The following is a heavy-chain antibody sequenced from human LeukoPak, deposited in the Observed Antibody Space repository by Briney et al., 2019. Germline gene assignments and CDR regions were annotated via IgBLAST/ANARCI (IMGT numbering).Heavy chain of an antibody. D-gene: IGHD2-21*02. CDR2: INHSGST. Sequence: SETLSLTCAVYGGSFSGYYWSWIRQPPGKGLEWIGEINHSGSTNYNPSLKSRVTISVDTSKNQFSLKLSSVTAADTAVYYCARTGAVTAIFDYWGQGTLVTVSS. V-gene: IGHV4-34*01. J-gene: IGHJ4*02. CDR1: GGSFSGYY. CDR3: ARTGAVTAIFDY.